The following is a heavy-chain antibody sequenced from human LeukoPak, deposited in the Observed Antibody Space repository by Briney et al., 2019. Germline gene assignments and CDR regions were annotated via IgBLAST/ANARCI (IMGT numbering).Heavy chain of an antibody. CDR1: GGSISTYY. V-gene: IGHV4-4*07. CDR3: ARGSYYDTLTGYYRGSFDS. D-gene: IGHD3-9*01. Sequence: SETLSLTCTVSGGSISTYYWSWIRQPAEKGLEWIGRVSASGTTQYNPSFKSRVTMSVDTSSNQFSLKLSSVTAADTAVYYCARGSYYDTLTGYYRGSFDSWGQGTLVTVSS. CDR2: VSASGTT. J-gene: IGHJ4*02.